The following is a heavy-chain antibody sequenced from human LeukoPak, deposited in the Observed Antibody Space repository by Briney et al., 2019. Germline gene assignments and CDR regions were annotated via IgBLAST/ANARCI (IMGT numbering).Heavy chain of an antibody. Sequence: ASVKVSCKASGYTFTSYGISWVRQAPGQGLEWMGWINTNTGNPTYAQGFTGRFVFSLDTSVSTAYLQISSLKAEDTAVYYCARELVVVAATPGDGYNPYYYYGMDVWGQGTTVTVSS. J-gene: IGHJ6*02. CDR3: ARELVVVAATPGDGYNPYYYYGMDV. V-gene: IGHV7-4-1*02. CDR1: GYTFTSYG. CDR2: INTNTGNP. D-gene: IGHD2-15*01.